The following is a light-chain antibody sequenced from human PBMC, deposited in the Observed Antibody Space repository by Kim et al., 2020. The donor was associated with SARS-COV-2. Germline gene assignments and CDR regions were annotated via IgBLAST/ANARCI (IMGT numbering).Light chain of an antibody. J-gene: IGKJ3*01. CDR1: QHISSC. CDR2: GAS. CDR3: HQANIFPFT. Sequence: DMQMTQSPSFVSASIGDRVTITCRASQHISSCLAWYQQKPGRAPSLLIYGASTLQRGVPSRFSGSGFGTDFTLTINSLQPEDSATYYCHQANIFPFTFGPGTTVDIK. V-gene: IGKV1-12*01.